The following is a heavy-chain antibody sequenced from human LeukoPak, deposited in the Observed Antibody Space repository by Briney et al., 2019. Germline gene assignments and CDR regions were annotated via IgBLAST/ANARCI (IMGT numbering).Heavy chain of an antibody. D-gene: IGHD4-23*01. V-gene: IGHV4-61*08. Sequence: SETLSLTCAVSGGSISSGGYSWSWIRQPPGKGLEWIGCMYYSGSTNYNPSLKSRVTISVDTSKNQFSLKLTSVTAADTAVYYCARGRIGGANWGQGTLVTASS. CDR1: GGSISSGGYS. J-gene: IGHJ4*02. CDR2: MYYSGST. CDR3: ARGRIGGAN.